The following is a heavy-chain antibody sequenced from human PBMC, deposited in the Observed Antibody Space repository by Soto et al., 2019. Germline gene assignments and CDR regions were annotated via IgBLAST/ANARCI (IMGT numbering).Heavy chain of an antibody. D-gene: IGHD1-26*01. CDR3: VRGKEAGVWFDP. V-gene: IGHV1-3*01. CDR2: INADNGYT. J-gene: IGHJ5*02. Sequence: ASVKVSCKASGNLFIHQSIHWVRQAPGQRLEWMGWINADNGYTKYSEKFQGRVTITWDTSATTAYMDLSRLNSEDTAMYYCVRGKEAGVWFDPWGQGTLVTVYS. CDR1: GNLFIHQS.